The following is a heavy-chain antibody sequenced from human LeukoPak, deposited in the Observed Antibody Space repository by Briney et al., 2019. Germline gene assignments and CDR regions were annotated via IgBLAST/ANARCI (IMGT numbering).Heavy chain of an antibody. J-gene: IGHJ4*02. V-gene: IGHV1-58*02. Sequence: SVKVSCKASGFTFTSSTIQWVRQARGQRLEWIGWIVVGSGNTNYAQKFQERVIITRDMSTTTVYMELSSLRSEDTAVYYCAGTPWFGELTLDYWGQGTLVTVSS. D-gene: IGHD3-10*01. CDR1: GFTFTSST. CDR2: IVVGSGNT. CDR3: AGTPWFGELTLDY.